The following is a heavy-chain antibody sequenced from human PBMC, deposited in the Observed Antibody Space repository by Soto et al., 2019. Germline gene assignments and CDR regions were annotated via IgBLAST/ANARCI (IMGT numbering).Heavy chain of an antibody. CDR3: GRGGDSSGWYNGFDP. J-gene: IGHJ5*02. CDR1: GFTFSTYS. CDR2: ISISSSTI. Sequence: EVQLVESGGGLVQPGGSLRLSCAASGFTFSTYSMNWVRQAPGKGLEWVSYISISSSTIYYADSVKGRFTISGDNAKNSLYLQMNSMRAEDTAVYYCGRGGDSSGWYNGFDPWGQGTLVTVSS. D-gene: IGHD3-22*01. V-gene: IGHV3-48*01.